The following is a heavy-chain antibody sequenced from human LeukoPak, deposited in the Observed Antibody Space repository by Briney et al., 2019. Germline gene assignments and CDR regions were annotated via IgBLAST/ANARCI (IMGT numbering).Heavy chain of an antibody. CDR1: GGSISSYY. CDR3: ARVGFDSGWYNWFDP. D-gene: IGHD6-19*01. V-gene: IGHV4-59*01. CDR2: IYYSGST. Sequence: SETLSLTCTVSGGSISSYYWSWIRQPPGKGLEWIGYIYYSGSTNYNPSLKSRVTISVDTSKNQFSLKLSSVTAADTAVYYCARVGFDSGWYNWFDPWGQGTLVTVSS. J-gene: IGHJ5*02.